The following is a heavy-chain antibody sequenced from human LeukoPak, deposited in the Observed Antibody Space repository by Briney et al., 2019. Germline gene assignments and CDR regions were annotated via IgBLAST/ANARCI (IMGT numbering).Heavy chain of an antibody. CDR1: GGSFSGYY. J-gene: IGHJ4*02. CDR2: INHSGST. D-gene: IGHD1-26*01. Sequence: SETLSLTCAVYGGSFSGYYWSWIRQPPGKGLEWIGEINHSGSTNYNPSLKSRVTISVDTSKNQFSLKLSSVTAADTAVYYCARGRGWELRCFDYWGQGTLVTVSS. V-gene: IGHV4-34*01. CDR3: ARGRGWELRCFDY.